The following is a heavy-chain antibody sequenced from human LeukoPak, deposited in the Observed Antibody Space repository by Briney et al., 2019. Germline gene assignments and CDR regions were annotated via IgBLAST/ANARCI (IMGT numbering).Heavy chain of an antibody. D-gene: IGHD6-13*01. CDR3: ARSGYSSSWVKIWFDP. J-gene: IGHJ5*02. CDR2: IYYSGST. Sequence: MASETLSLTCTVSGGSISSSSYYWGWIRQPPGKGLEWIGSIYYSGSTYYNPSLKSRVTISVDTSKNQFSLKLSSVTAADTAVYYCARSGYSSSWVKIWFDPWGQGTLVTVSS. V-gene: IGHV4-39*01. CDR1: GGSISSSSYY.